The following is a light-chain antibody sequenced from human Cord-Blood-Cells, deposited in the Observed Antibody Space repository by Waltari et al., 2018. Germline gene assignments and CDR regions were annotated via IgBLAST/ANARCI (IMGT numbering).Light chain of an antibody. J-gene: IGKJ4*01. CDR2: DAS. CDR1: QSVSSY. Sequence: EIALTQSPATLSLPPGERATLSCRASQSVSSYLAWYQQKPGQAPRLLIYDASNRATGIPARFSGSGSGTDFTLTISSLEPEDFAVYYCQQRSNWPKLTFGGGTKVKIK. V-gene: IGKV3-11*01. CDR3: QQRSNWPKLT.